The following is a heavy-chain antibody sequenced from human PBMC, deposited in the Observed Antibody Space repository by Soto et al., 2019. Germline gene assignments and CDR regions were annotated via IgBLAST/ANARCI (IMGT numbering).Heavy chain of an antibody. CDR2: IWYDGSNK. CDR3: ARGGRWFDP. J-gene: IGHJ5*02. CDR1: GFTFSSYG. Sequence: QVQLVESGGGVVLPGRSLRLSCAASGFTFSSYGMHWVRQAPGKGLEWVAVIWYDGSNKYYADSVKGRFTISRDNSKNTLYLQMNSLRAEDTAVYYCARGGRWFDPWGQGTLVTVSS. D-gene: IGHD3-16*01. V-gene: IGHV3-33*01.